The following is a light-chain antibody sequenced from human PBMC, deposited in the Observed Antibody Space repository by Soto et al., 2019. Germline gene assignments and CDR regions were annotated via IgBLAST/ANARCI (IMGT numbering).Light chain of an antibody. J-gene: IGLJ1*01. CDR3: SSYTSSSTLYV. V-gene: IGLV2-14*01. Sequence: QSALTQPASVSGSPGQSITISCTGTSSDVGGYIYVSWYQQHPGKAPKLIIYEVTYRPSGVSDRFSGSKSGSTATLTISGLQPDDEADYYCSSYTSSSTLYVFVTGTKVTVL. CDR1: SSDVGGYIY. CDR2: EVT.